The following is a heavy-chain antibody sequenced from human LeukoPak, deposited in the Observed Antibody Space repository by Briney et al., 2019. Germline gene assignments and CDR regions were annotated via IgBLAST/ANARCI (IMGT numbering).Heavy chain of an antibody. J-gene: IGHJ2*01. CDR3: AKGGNFDL. Sequence: GGSLRLSCAGSGFILSTDGMNWVRQAPGKGLEWVSAISGSGGSTYYADSVKGRFTISRDNSKNTLYLQMNSLRAEDTAVYYCAKGGNFDLWGRGILVTVSS. V-gene: IGHV3-23*01. CDR2: ISGSGGST. CDR1: GFILSTDG.